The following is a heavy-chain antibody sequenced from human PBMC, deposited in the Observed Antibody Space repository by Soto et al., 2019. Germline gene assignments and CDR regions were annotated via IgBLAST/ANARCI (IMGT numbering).Heavy chain of an antibody. D-gene: IGHD3-3*01. J-gene: IGHJ6*03. CDR2: IKSKTDGGTT. Sequence: GGSLRLSCAASGFTFSNAWMSWVRQAPGKGLEWVGRIKSKTDGGTTDYAAPVKGRFTISRDDSKNTLYLQMNSLKTEDTAVYYCTTYNPLLRFLEWLSLRRRYYYYYYMDVWGKGTTVTVSS. CDR1: GFTFSNAW. CDR3: TTYNPLLRFLEWLSLRRRYYYYYYMDV. V-gene: IGHV3-15*01.